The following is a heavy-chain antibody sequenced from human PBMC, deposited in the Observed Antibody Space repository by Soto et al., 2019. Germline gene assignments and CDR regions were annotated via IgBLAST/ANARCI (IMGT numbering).Heavy chain of an antibody. CDR2: TYYRSKWYY. Sequence: SQTLSLTCDISWYSVSSNTAGLNWVRQSPSRGLEWLGRTYYRSKWYYAYAVSVKSRITINPDTSKNQFSLQLNSVTPEDTAVYYCARGEQYSGRSFDYLGQGTLVTVSS. CDR1: WYSVSSNTAG. V-gene: IGHV6-1*01. CDR3: ARGEQYSGRSFDY. D-gene: IGHD1-26*01. J-gene: IGHJ4*03.